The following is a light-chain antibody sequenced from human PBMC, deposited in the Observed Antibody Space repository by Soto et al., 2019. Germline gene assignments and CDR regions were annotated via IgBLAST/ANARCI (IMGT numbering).Light chain of an antibody. Sequence: QLVLTQSPSASASLGASVKLTCTLSSGHSNYAIAWHQQQPEKGPRYLMKLNSDGSHSKGDGIPDRLSGSTAGAERYLTISSHQSDDEADYYCQTWGTGLYVVFGGGTKVTVL. J-gene: IGLJ2*01. V-gene: IGLV4-69*01. CDR1: SGHSNYA. CDR3: QTWGTGLYVV. CDR2: LNSDGSH.